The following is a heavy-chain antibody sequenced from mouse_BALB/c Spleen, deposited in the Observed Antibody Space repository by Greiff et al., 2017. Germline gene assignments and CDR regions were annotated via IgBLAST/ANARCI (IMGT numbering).Heavy chain of an antibody. CDR2: ISYSGST. J-gene: IGHJ3*01. D-gene: IGHD2-4*01. V-gene: IGHV3-2*02. Sequence: VQLQESGPGLVKPSQSLSLTCTVTGYSITSDYAWNWIRQFPGNKLEWMGYISYSGSTSYNPSLKSRISITRDTSKNQFFLQLNSVTTEDTATYYCARRSTMITAFAYWGQGTLVTVS. CDR1: GYSITSDYA. CDR3: ARRSTMITAFAY.